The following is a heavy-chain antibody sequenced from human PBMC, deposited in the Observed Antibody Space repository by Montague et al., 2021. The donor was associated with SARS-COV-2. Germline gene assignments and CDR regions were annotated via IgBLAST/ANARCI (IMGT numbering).Heavy chain of an antibody. Sequence: SETLSLTCTVSGGSISSYYWSWIRQPPGKGLEWIGYIYYSGSTNYNPSLKSRVTISEDTSKNQFSLKLSSVTAADTAVYYCAREPDYGDYFDYWGQGTLVTVSS. CDR3: AREPDYGDYFDY. V-gene: IGHV4-59*01. D-gene: IGHD4-17*01. CDR2: IYYSGST. J-gene: IGHJ4*02. CDR1: GGSISSYY.